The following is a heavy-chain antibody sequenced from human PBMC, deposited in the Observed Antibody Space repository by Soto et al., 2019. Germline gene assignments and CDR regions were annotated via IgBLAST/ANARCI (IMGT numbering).Heavy chain of an antibody. J-gene: IGHJ6*02. CDR1: GFTFSSYS. CDR2: ISSSSSYI. V-gene: IGHV3-21*01. D-gene: IGHD3-10*01. CDR3: AGTGIRGYGMDV. Sequence: EVQLVESGGDLVKPGGSLRLSCAASGFTFSSYSMNWVRQAPGKGLEWVSSISSSSSYIYYADSVKGRFTISRDNAKNSLYLQMNSLRAEDTAVYYCAGTGIRGYGMDVWGQGTTVTVSS.